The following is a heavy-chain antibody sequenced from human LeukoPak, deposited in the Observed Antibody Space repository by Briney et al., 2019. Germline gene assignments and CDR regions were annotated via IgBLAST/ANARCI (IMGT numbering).Heavy chain of an antibody. CDR3: ARLSYYDSSGYPQDAFDI. CDR2: IKQDGSEK. D-gene: IGHD3-22*01. V-gene: IGHV3-7*01. J-gene: IGHJ3*02. CDR1: GFTFSDYW. Sequence: GGSLRLSCVASGFTFSDYWMSWVRQAPGKGLEWVANIKQDGSEKYYVDSVKGRFTISRDNAKNSLYLQMNSLRAEDTAVYYCARLSYYDSSGYPQDAFDIWGQGTMVTVSS.